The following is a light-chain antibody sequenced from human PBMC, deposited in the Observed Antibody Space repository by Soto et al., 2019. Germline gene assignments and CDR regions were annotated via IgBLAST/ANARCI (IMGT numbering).Light chain of an antibody. Sequence: EIVLTQSPATLSLSPGERATLSCRASQSVVSYLAWYQQKPGQAPRLLIYDTSNRATSIPARFSGSGSGTDFTLTISSLEPEDFAVYYCQQRYKWPPITFGQGTRLEIK. CDR3: QQRYKWPPIT. CDR1: QSVVSY. CDR2: DTS. J-gene: IGKJ5*01. V-gene: IGKV3-11*01.